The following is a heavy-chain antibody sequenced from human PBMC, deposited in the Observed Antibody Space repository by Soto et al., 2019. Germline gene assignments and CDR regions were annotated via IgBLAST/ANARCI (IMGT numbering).Heavy chain of an antibody. J-gene: IGHJ4*02. CDR3: ARDRGGIQLWLLFDY. Sequence: PGGSLRLSGAASGFTFSSYGMHWVRQAPGKGLEWVAVIWYDGSNKYYADSAKGRFTISRDNSKNTLYLQMNSLRAEDTAVYYCARDRGGIQLWLLFDYWGQGTLVTVSS. CDR2: IWYDGSNK. CDR1: GFTFSSYG. D-gene: IGHD5-18*01. V-gene: IGHV3-33*01.